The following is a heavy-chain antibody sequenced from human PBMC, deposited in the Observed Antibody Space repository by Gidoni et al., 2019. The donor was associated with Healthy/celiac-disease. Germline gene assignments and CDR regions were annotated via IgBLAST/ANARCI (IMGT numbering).Heavy chain of an antibody. V-gene: IGHV4-34*01. CDR2: INHSGST. D-gene: IGHD3-3*01. J-gene: IGHJ4*02. CDR1: GGSFSGYY. CDR3: ARGGLGGVVTPDY. Sequence: QVQLQQWGAGLLKPSETLSLTCAVYGGSFSGYYWSWIRQPPGKGLEWIGEINHSGSTNYNPSLKSRVTISVDTSKNQFSLKLSSVTAADTAVYYCARGGLGGVVTPDYWGQGTLVTVSS.